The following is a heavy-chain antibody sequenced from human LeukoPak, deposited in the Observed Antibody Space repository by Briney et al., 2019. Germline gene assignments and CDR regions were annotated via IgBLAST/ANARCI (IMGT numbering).Heavy chain of an antibody. V-gene: IGHV1-46*01. Sequence: ASVKVSCKASGYTFTSYYMHWVRQAPGQGLEWMGIINPSGGSTSYAQKFQGRVTMTRDTSTSTVYMELSSLRSEDTAVYYCARNIVVVTATNPGAFDIWGQGTMVTVSS. J-gene: IGHJ3*02. CDR2: INPSGGST. D-gene: IGHD2-21*02. CDR3: ARNIVVVTATNPGAFDI. CDR1: GYTFTSYY.